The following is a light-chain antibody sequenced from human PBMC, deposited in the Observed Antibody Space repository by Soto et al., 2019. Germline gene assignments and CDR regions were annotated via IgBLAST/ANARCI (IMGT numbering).Light chain of an antibody. CDR2: GVS. CDR1: ISDFVLYNY. J-gene: IGLJ1*01. Sequence: QSALTQPASVSGSPGQSITISCTGTISDFVLYNYVSWYQQHPGKAPKLIIYGVSNRPSGVSNRFSGSKSGNTASLTISGLQAEDEADYYCSSHTTSSALQVFGSATKVTVL. CDR3: SSHTTSSALQV. V-gene: IGLV2-14*01.